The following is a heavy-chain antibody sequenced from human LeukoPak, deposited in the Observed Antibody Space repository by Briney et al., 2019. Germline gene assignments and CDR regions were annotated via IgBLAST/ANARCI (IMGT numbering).Heavy chain of an antibody. CDR3: ARARDYYNYYYGMDV. V-gene: IGHV1-69*05. D-gene: IGHD5-12*01. CDR1: GYTLTELS. CDR2: IIPIFGTA. J-gene: IGHJ6*02. Sequence: ASVKVSCKVSGYTLTELSMHWVRQAPGKGLEWMGGIIPIFGTANYAQKFQGRVTITTDESTSTAYMELSSLRSEDTAVYYCARARDYYNYYYGMDVWGQGTTVTVSS.